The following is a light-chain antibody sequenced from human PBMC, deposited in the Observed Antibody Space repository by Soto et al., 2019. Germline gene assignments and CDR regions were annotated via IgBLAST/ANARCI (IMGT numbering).Light chain of an antibody. CDR1: QNIRSK. J-gene: IGKJ5*01. CDR3: QQYENWPSIT. Sequence: EIVLTQSPGTLSLSPGERATLSCRASQNIRSKLAWYQQKPGQAPRLLISGASTRATGIPVRFSGSGSGTEFALAIRRLQSEDFAVYYCQQYENWPSITFGQGTRLEIK. CDR2: GAS. V-gene: IGKV3-15*01.